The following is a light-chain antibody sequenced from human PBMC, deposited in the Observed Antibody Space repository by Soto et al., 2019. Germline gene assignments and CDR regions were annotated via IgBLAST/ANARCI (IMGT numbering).Light chain of an antibody. Sequence: QSVLTQPPSASGTPGQSVTISCSGSSSNIGTNTVNWYQQLPGTAPKLLIYADYQRPSGVPDRFSGSKSCTSASLAISGLQSEDESDYYCAAWDYSVILVFGVGTQL. J-gene: IGLJ3*02. V-gene: IGLV1-44*01. CDR3: AAWDYSVILV. CDR2: ADY. CDR1: SSNIGTNT.